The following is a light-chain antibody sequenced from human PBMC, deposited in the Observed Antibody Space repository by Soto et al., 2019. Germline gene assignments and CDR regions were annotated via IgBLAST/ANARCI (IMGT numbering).Light chain of an antibody. V-gene: IGLV2-18*02. CDR1: SSDVGSYDR. Sequence: QSALTQPPSVSGSPGQSVAVSCTGTSSDVGSYDRVSWYQQPPGTAPKLIIYEVNNRPSGVPDRFSGSKSGNTASLTISGLQAEDEADYYRSSFTTSTTYVFGTGTKLTVL. CDR2: EVN. CDR3: SSFTTSTTYV. J-gene: IGLJ1*01.